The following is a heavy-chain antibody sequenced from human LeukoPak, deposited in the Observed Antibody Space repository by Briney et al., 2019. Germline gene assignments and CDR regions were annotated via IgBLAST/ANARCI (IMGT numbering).Heavy chain of an antibody. CDR1: GFTFSNYG. J-gene: IGHJ4*02. D-gene: IGHD2/OR15-2a*01. Sequence: GGSLRLSCATSGFTFSNYGMHWVRQAPGKGLEWVAFIRYDGRSQYYANSVKGRFTISRDNAKNSLFLQMNSLRAEDTAVYYCARGWGLLYPNYYFDYWGQGTLVTVSS. V-gene: IGHV3-30*02. CDR3: ARGWGLLYPNYYFDY. CDR2: IRYDGRSQ.